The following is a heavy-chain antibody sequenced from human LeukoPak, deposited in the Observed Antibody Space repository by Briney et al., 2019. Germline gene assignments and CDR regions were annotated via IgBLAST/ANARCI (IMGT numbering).Heavy chain of an antibody. J-gene: IGHJ4*02. CDR3: ARVGAVAGHRWSDEY. CDR2: INPNSGGT. D-gene: IGHD6-19*01. Sequence: ASVKVSCKASGYTFTGYYMHWVRQAPGQGLEWMGWINPNSGGTNYAQKLQGRVTMTTDTSTSTAYMELRSLRSDDTAVYYCARVGAVAGHRWSDEYWGQGTLVTVSS. V-gene: IGHV1-2*02. CDR1: GYTFTGYY.